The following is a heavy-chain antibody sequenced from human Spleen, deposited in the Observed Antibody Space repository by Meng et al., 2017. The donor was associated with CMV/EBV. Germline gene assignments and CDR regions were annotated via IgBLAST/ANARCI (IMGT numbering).Heavy chain of an antibody. CDR3: VYGGYCSSTSCSREEYYYYGMDV. D-gene: IGHD2-2*01. Sequence: LSLTCAASGFTFSSYEMNWVRQAPGKGLEWVSYISSSGSTIYYADSVKGRFTISRDNAKNSLYLQMNSLRAEDTAVYYCVYGGYCSSTSCSREEYYYYGMDVWGQGTTVTVSS. CDR1: GFTFSSYE. V-gene: IGHV3-48*03. J-gene: IGHJ6*02. CDR2: ISSSGSTI.